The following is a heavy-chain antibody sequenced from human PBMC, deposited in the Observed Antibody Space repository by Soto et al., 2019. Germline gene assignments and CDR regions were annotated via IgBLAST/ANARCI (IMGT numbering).Heavy chain of an antibody. CDR3: AKITRS. Sequence: EVQVLESGGGLVQPGGSLRLSCAASGFTISSSAMTWVRQAPGKGLEWISSISGDGKATYYADSVKGRFTISRDSSKTTLYLQMNGLRVEDKATYFCAKITRSWGRGTLVTVAS. J-gene: IGHJ5*02. CDR2: ISGDGKAT. D-gene: IGHD2-2*01. CDR1: GFTISSSA. V-gene: IGHV3-23*01.